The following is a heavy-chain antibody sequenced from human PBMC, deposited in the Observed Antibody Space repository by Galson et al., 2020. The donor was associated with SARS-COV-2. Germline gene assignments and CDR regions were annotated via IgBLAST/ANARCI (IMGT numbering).Heavy chain of an antibody. V-gene: IGHV3-30-3*01. CDR1: GFTFSSYA. CDR3: ARDHSGSYYGAFDI. Sequence: GESLKISCAASGFTFSSYAMHWVRQAPGKGLEWVAVISYDGSNQYYADSVKGRFTISRDNSKNTLYLQMNSLRAGDTAVYYCARDHSGSYYGAFDIWGQGTMVTVSS. CDR2: ISYDGSNQ. J-gene: IGHJ3*02. D-gene: IGHD1-26*01.